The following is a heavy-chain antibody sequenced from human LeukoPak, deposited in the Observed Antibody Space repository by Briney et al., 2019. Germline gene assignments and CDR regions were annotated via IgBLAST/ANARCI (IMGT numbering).Heavy chain of an antibody. V-gene: IGHV3-NL1*01. CDR3: ARGVVGIIPLDY. J-gene: IGHJ4*02. D-gene: IGHD1-26*01. CDR2: IYSEANT. CDR1: GFTFSSYG. Sequence: PGGSLRLSCAASGFTFSSYGMHWVRQAPGKGLEWVSLIYSEANTYYADSVKGRFTISRDNSKNTLYLQMNSLRAEDTAVYYCARGVVGIIPLDYWGQGTLVTVSS.